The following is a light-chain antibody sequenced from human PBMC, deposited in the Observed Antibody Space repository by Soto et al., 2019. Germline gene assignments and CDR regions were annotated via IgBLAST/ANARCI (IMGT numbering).Light chain of an antibody. V-gene: IGKV3-20*01. CDR2: GAS. Sequence: EIVLTQSPGTLSLSPGERATLSCRASQSVSSNYLAWYQQKPGQAPRLLIYGASSRATGIPDRFSGSGSGTDFTITISRLEPEDFAVYYCQQYGGSSGTFGQGTKVEIK. J-gene: IGKJ1*01. CDR3: QQYGGSSGT. CDR1: QSVSSNY.